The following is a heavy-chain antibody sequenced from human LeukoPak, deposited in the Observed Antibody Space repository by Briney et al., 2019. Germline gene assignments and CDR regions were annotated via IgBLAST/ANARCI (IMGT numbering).Heavy chain of an antibody. V-gene: IGHV3-48*01. CDR1: GFTFSTYS. CDR2: ITSSGSTI. Sequence: EAGGSLRLSCAASGFTFSTYSMNWVRQAPGKGLEWVSYITSSGSTIYYADSVKGRFTISRDNAKNSLYLQMNSLKTEDTAVYYCVGAVADSTGHHYFDYWGQGTLVTVSS. D-gene: IGHD3-22*01. CDR3: VGAVADSTGHHYFDY. J-gene: IGHJ4*02.